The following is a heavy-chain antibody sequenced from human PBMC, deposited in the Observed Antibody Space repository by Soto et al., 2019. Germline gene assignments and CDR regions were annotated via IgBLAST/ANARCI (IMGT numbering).Heavy chain of an antibody. CDR2: IYYSGST. CDR1: GGSISSSSYY. J-gene: IGHJ4*02. CDR3: ARHLMGRWFGEPFDY. Sequence: QLQLQESGPGLVKPSETLSLTCTVSGGSISSSSYYWGWIRQPPGKGLEWIGSIYYSGSTYYNPSLKSRVTISVDTSKNQFSLKLSSVTAADTAVYYCARHLMGRWFGEPFDYWGQGTLVTVSS. V-gene: IGHV4-39*01. D-gene: IGHD3-10*01.